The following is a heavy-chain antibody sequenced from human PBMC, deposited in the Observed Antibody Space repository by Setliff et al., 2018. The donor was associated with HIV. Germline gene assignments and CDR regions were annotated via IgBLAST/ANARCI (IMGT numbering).Heavy chain of an antibody. CDR1: GYSFSSFA. CDR2: INAVNGNT. V-gene: IGHV1-3*01. Sequence: SVKVSCKASGYSFSSFAMHWVRQAPGQRLEWMAWINAVNGNTKYSQKFQGRVTITKDTSASTAYMELSSLRSEDTAMYYCAREMFMYTSSEGFPFDFWGQGTLVTVSS. D-gene: IGHD6-6*01. CDR3: AREMFMYTSSEGFPFDF. J-gene: IGHJ4*02.